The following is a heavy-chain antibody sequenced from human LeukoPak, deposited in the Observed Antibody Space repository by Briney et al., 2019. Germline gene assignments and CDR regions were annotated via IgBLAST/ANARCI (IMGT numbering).Heavy chain of an antibody. J-gene: IGHJ4*02. V-gene: IGHV3-48*03. Sequence: GGSLRLSCAASGFTFSSYEMNWVRQAPGKGLEWISYISCSGCTMYYADSVKGRFTISRDNAKNSLYLQMNSLRAEDTAIYYCASSSWYALDYWGQGTLVTVSS. CDR3: ASSSWYALDY. D-gene: IGHD6-13*01. CDR2: ISCSGCTM. CDR1: GFTFSSYE.